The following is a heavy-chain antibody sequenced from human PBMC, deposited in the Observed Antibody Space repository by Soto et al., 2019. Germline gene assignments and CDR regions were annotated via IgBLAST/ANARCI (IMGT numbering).Heavy chain of an antibody. J-gene: IGHJ6*03. CDR2: IYYNGST. Sequence: QVQLQESGPGLVKPSETLSLTCTVSGASINNYYWSWIRQSPGKGLEWIGYIYYNGSTNHNPSLKSRFTISIDTSKKQFSLKVSSVTAADTAVYYCARHWPYCTSSNCYRPYYYYDMDAWGKGTTVTVSS. D-gene: IGHD2-2*01. CDR3: ARHWPYCTSSNCYRPYYYYDMDA. CDR1: GASINNYY. V-gene: IGHV4-59*08.